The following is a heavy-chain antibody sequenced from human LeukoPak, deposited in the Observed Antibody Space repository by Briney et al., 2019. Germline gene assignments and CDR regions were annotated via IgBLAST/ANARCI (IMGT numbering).Heavy chain of an antibody. J-gene: IGHJ4*02. CDR3: ARVTGYMIEDYFDY. CDR2: IYYSGST. D-gene: IGHD3-22*01. V-gene: IGHV4-59*01. CDR1: GGSISSYY. Sequence: SETLSLTCTVPGGSISSYYWSWIRQPPGKGLEWIGYIYYSGSTNYKPSPKSRVTISVETSKNQFSLKLRSVTAADTAVYYCARVTGYMIEDYFDYWGQGTLVTVSS.